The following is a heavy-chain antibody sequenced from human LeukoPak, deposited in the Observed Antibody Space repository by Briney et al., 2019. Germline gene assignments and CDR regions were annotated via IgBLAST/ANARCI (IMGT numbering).Heavy chain of an antibody. CDR2: IYTSGGT. CDR3: ARDRGSGRSNWFDP. V-gene: IGHV4-4*07. J-gene: IGHJ5*02. D-gene: IGHD1-26*01. CDR1: GGSISSYY. Sequence: SETLSLTCTVSGGSISSYYWSWIRQPAGKGLEWIGRIYTSGGTNYNPSLKSRVTMSVDTSKNQFSLKLSSVTAADTAVYYCARDRGSGRSNWFDPWGQGTLVTVSS.